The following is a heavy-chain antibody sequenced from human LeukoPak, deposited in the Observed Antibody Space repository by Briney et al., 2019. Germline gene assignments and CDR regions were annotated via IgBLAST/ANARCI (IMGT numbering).Heavy chain of an antibody. J-gene: IGHJ4*02. CDR2: ISSSTSYI. CDR3: ARHGPFTFSGSYLLY. CDR1: GFILSSYT. V-gene: IGHV3-21*01. D-gene: IGHD1-26*01. Sequence: GGSLRLSCAASGFILSSYTMNWVRQAPGKGLEWVSSISSSTSYIYYAESVKGRFTISRDDAKNSLYLQMNSLRAEDTAVYYWARHGPFTFSGSYLLYWGQGTLVTVSS.